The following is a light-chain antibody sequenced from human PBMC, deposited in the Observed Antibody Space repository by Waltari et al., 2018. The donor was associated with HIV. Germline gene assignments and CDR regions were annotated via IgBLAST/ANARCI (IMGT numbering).Light chain of an antibody. V-gene: IGLV1-40*01. J-gene: IGLJ2*01. CDR3: QSYDSNLSGL. Sequence: QSELTQPPSVSAAPGQRVTISCTGSSSNIGAGYELHWYQPVPGRAPKVGIYGNSNRPSGVPDRFSGSKSGSSASLVITGLQSEDEADYYCQSYDSNLSGLFGGGTKVTVL. CDR1: SSNIGAGYE. CDR2: GNS.